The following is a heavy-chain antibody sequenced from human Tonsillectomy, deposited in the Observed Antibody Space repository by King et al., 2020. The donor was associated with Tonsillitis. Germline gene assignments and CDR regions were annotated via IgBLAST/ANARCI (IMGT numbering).Heavy chain of an antibody. J-gene: IGHJ3*02. Sequence: VQLVESGGGLVQPGGSLRLSCAASGFTFSSYWMHWVRQAPGKGLVWVSRINSDGSSTSYADSVKGRFTISRDNAKNTLYLQMNSLRAEDTAVYYCAREGVYYYDSSGYGGDAFDIWGQGTMVTVSS. CDR2: INSDGSST. CDR3: AREGVYYYDSSGYGGDAFDI. V-gene: IGHV3-74*01. CDR1: GFTFSSYW. D-gene: IGHD3-22*01.